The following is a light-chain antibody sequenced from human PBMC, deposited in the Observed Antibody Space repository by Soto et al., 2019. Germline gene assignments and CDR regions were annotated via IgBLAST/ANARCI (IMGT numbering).Light chain of an antibody. Sequence: SYELTQPSSVSVSPGQTARITCSGDVLAKKYARWFQQKPGQAPVLVIYKDSERPSGIPERFSGSSSGTTVTLTISGAQVEDEADYSCCSAADNNVVFGGGTQLTVL. J-gene: IGLJ2*01. V-gene: IGLV3-27*01. CDR2: KDS. CDR1: VLAKKY. CDR3: CSAADNNVV.